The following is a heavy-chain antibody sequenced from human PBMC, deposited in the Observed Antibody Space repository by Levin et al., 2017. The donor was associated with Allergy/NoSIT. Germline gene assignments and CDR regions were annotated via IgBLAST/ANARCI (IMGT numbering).Heavy chain of an antibody. CDR1: GFTFSSYW. D-gene: IGHD3-22*01. CDR2: IKQDGSEK. Sequence: PGESLKISCAASGFTFSSYWMSWVRQAPGKGLEWVANIKQDGSEKYYVDSVKGRFTISRDNAKNSLYLQMNSLRAEDTAVYYCARGLLTYYYDSSGYLDYWGQGTLVTVSS. CDR3: ARGLLTYYYDSSGYLDY. J-gene: IGHJ4*02. V-gene: IGHV3-7*01.